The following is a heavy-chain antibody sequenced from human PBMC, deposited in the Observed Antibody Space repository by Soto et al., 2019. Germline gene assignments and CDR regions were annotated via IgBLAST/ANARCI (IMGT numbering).Heavy chain of an antibody. CDR2: VYYSGST. CDR3: ARDWGDGYSLGY. D-gene: IGHD4-4*01. CDR1: GGSIISYY. Sequence: QVQLQESGPGLVKSSETLSLTCTVSGGSIISYYWSWIRQPPGKGLEWIGYVYYSGSTNYHPSLKSRVTMSVETSKNQFSLNLSSVTAADTAVYYCARDWGDGYSLGYWGQGTLVTVSS. J-gene: IGHJ4*02. V-gene: IGHV4-59*01.